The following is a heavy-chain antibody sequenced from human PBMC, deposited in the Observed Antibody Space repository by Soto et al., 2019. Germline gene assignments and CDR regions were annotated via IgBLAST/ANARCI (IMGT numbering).Heavy chain of an antibody. V-gene: IGHV1-69*06. CDR1: GGTFSSYA. D-gene: IGHD3-22*01. Sequence: QVQLVQSGAEVKKPGSSVKVSCKASGGTFSSYAISWVRQAPGQGLEWMGGIIPIFGTANYAQKFQGRVTITADKSTSTAYMELSILRSEDTAVYYCAITSGVYYDSSGYPDAFDIWGQGTMVTVSS. J-gene: IGHJ3*02. CDR2: IIPIFGTA. CDR3: AITSGVYYDSSGYPDAFDI.